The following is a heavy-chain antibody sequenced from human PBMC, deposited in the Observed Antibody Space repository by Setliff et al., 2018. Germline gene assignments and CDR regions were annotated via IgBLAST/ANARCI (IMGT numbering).Heavy chain of an antibody. CDR2: VSYTGST. J-gene: IGHJ6*03. V-gene: IGHV4-39*07. D-gene: IGHD3-3*01. Sequence: SETLSLTCTVSGGSISNSNYFWGWIRQPPGKGLEWIGSVSYTGSTYYNPSLKSRVTISVDTSKNQFSLKLTSVTAADTAVYYCARMSGFQYMDVWGKGTTVTVSS. CDR3: ARMSGFQYMDV. CDR1: GGSISNSNYF.